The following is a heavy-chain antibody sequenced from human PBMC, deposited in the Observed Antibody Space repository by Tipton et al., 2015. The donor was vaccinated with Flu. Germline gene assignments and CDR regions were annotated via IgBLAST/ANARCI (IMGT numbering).Heavy chain of an antibody. J-gene: IGHJ4*02. CDR3: ARAPIGTYGSGSYYNI. V-gene: IGHV4-4*07. CDR2: IYSSGST. D-gene: IGHD3-10*01. CDR1: GGSINSYY. Sequence: TLSLTCTVSGGSINSYYWSWIRQPAGKGLEWIGRIYSSGSTNYNPSLKSRVTIAVDTSKNHFTLKLTSVTVADTAVYYCARAPIGTYGSGSYYNIWGQGTLVTVSS.